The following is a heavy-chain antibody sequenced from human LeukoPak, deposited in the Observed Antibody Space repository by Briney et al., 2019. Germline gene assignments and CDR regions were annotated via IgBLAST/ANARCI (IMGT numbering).Heavy chain of an antibody. J-gene: IGHJ6*02. Sequence: GGSLRLSCAASGLTVSSNYMSWVRQAPGKGLEWVSVIYSGGSTYYADSVKGRFTISSDNSKHTLYLQMNSLRAEDTAVYYCARAPGYYYGMDVWGQGTTVTVSS. CDR3: ARAPGYYYGMDV. V-gene: IGHV3-66*01. CDR2: IYSGGST. D-gene: IGHD1-14*01. CDR1: GLTVSSNY.